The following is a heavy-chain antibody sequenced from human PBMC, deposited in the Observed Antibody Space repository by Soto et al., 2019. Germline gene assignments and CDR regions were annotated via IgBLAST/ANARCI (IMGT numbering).Heavy chain of an antibody. CDR2: FNPSGLST. CDR3: AKVTHMGPIAVAGPLGS. D-gene: IGHD6-19*01. J-gene: IGHJ4*02. CDR1: GSITNHH. V-gene: IGHV1-46*01. Sequence: QVHLVQSGAEVKKPGASVNVSCQASGSITNHHMHWVRQAPGQGLEWMGIFNPSGLSTTYAQKFPGRVTITRDTSTSTVYMELSSLTSEDTAVYLCAKVTHMGPIAVAGPLGSWGQGTLVIVSS.